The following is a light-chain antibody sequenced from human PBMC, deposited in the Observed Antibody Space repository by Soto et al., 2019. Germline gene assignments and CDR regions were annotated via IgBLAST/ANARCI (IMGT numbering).Light chain of an antibody. CDR3: LHYGIAPQT. CDR2: GAS. CDR1: QALSTNH. Sequence: EIVLTQSPGTLSLSPGERATLSCRASQALSTNHLAWYQQKPGQTPRLLIYGASDRATGIPDRFSGSGSGTDFTLTISRLEPEDFAVYYCLHYGIAPQTFGQGTKVDI. J-gene: IGKJ1*01. V-gene: IGKV3-20*01.